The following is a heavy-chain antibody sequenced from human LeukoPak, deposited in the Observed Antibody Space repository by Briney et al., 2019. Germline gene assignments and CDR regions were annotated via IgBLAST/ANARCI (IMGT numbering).Heavy chain of an antibody. J-gene: IGHJ4*02. CDR2: ISSSSSTI. Sequence: PGGSLRLSCAASRFTFSSYSMNWVRQAPGKGLEWVSYISSSSSTIYYADSVKGRFTISRDNAKNSLYLQMNSLRAEDTAVYYCARGRQPLDYWGQGTLVTVSS. D-gene: IGHD6-13*01. CDR3: ARGRQPLDY. CDR1: RFTFSSYS. V-gene: IGHV3-48*01.